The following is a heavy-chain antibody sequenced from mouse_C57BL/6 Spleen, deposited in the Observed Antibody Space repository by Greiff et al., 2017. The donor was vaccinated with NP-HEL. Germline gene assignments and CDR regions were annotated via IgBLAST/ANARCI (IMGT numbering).Heavy chain of an antibody. Sequence: EVQLQQSGAELVRPGASVKLSCTASGFHIKDDYMHWVKQRPEQGREWIGWIDPENGDTEYASKFQGKATIPADTSSNTAYLQLSSLTSEDTAVYYCTFYYGNYVYWGQGTTLTVSS. J-gene: IGHJ2*01. CDR3: TFYYGNYVY. CDR1: GFHIKDDY. CDR2: IDPENGDT. V-gene: IGHV14-4*01. D-gene: IGHD2-1*01.